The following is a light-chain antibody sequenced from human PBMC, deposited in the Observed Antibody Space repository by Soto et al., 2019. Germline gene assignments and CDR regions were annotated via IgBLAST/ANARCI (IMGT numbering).Light chain of an antibody. J-gene: IGLJ2*01. CDR2: EVS. V-gene: IGLV2-14*01. CDR3: TSWTPTSTVA. CDR1: SGDVGGYNY. Sequence: QSALTQPASVSGSPGQSITISCTGTSGDVGGYNYVSWYQHHPGKAPKLIIYEVSNRPSGVSNRFSGSKSGNTASLTISGLQAEDETDYYCTSWTPTSTVAFGGGTKVTVL.